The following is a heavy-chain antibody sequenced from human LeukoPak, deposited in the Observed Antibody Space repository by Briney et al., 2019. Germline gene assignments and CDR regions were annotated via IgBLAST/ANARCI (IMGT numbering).Heavy chain of an antibody. V-gene: IGHV4-34*01. CDR1: GGSFSGYY. CDR2: INHCGST. CDR3: ARHITSNKRFDY. D-gene: IGHD3-16*01. J-gene: IGHJ4*02. Sequence: PSETLSLTCAVYGGSFSGYYWSWIRQPPGKGLEWIGEINHCGSTNYNPSLKSRVTISVDTSKNQFSLKLSSVTAADTAVYYCARHITSNKRFDYWGQGTLVTVSS.